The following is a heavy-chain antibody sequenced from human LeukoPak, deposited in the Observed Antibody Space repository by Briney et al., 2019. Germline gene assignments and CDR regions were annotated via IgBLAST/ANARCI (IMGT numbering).Heavy chain of an antibody. CDR1: VGSISSYY. Sequence: SETLSLTCTVSVGSISSYYWSWMRQPPGEGREWIGYIYYSGSTNYNPSLKGRVTISVDTSKNQFSLKLSSVNAADTAVYYCATGLVGATEGAFDYWGQGTLVTVSS. CDR2: IYYSGST. CDR3: ATGLVGATEGAFDY. J-gene: IGHJ4*02. V-gene: IGHV4-59*08. D-gene: IGHD1-26*01.